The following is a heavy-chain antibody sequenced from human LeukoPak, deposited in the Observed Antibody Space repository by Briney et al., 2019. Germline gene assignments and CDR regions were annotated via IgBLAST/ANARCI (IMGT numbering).Heavy chain of an antibody. J-gene: IGHJ6*02. CDR2: IRYDGSNK. CDR1: GFTFSSYG. CDR3: AKPTQQLVPYGMDV. D-gene: IGHD6-13*01. V-gene: IGHV3-30*02. Sequence: PGGSLRLSCAASGFTFSSYGMHWVRQAPGKGLEWVAFIRYDGSNKYYADSVKGRFTISRDNSKNTLYLQMNSLRAEDTAVYYCAKPTQQLVPYGMDVWGQGTTVTVSS.